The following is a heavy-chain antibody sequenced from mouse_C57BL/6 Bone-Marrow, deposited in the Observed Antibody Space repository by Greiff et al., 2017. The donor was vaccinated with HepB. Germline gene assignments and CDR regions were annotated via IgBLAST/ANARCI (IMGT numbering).Heavy chain of an antibody. V-gene: IGHV1-50*01. CDR1: GYTFTSYW. Sequence: VQLQQSGAELVRPGTSVKVSCKASGYTFTSYWMQWVKQRPGQGLEWIGEIDPSDSYTNYNQKFKGKATLTADKSSSTAYMQLSSLTSEDSAVYFGARAPSYYGSFDYWGQGTTLTVSS. J-gene: IGHJ2*01. CDR2: IDPSDSYT. CDR3: ARAPSYYGSFDY. D-gene: IGHD1-1*01.